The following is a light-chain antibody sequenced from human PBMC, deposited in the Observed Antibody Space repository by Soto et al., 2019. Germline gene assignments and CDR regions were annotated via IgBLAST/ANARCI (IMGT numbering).Light chain of an antibody. CDR3: QQSYSSPYT. CDR1: QTFSNY. CDR2: AAS. J-gene: IGKJ2*01. V-gene: IGKV1-39*01. Sequence: DIQMTQSPSSLSASVGDRVTITCRASQTFSNYLNWYQQKPGKDPKLLIYAASSLQSGVPSRFGGSGSGTDFTLTITSLQPEDFATYYCQQSYSSPYTFGQGTKLEIK.